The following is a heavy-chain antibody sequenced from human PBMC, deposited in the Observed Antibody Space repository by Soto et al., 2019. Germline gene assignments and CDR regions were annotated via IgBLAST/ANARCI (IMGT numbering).Heavy chain of an antibody. D-gene: IGHD3-16*01. Sequence: SETLSLTCTVSGASISSHFWSWIRQPAGKGLEWMGRFYASGRTNYNPSLKSRVTMSVDTSKNQFSLRLNSVTAADTAVYFCARDSETYYYFQHWGQGSLVTVSS. J-gene: IGHJ1*01. CDR2: FYASGRT. CDR3: ARDSETYYYFQH. V-gene: IGHV4-4*07. CDR1: GASISSHF.